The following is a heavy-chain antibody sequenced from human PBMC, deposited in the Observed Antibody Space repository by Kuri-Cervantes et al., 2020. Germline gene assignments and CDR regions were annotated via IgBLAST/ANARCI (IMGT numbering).Heavy chain of an antibody. V-gene: IGHV1-46*01. CDR3: ARELGLGYCSGGSCYGGHYFDY. CDR1: GYTFTSYG. Sequence: ASVKVSCKASGYTFTSYGISWVRQAPGQGLEWMGIINPSGGSTSYAQKFQGRVTMTRDTSTSTVYMELSSLRSEDTAVYYCARELGLGYCSGGSCYGGHYFDYWGQGTLVTVSS. D-gene: IGHD2-15*01. CDR2: INPSGGST. J-gene: IGHJ4*02.